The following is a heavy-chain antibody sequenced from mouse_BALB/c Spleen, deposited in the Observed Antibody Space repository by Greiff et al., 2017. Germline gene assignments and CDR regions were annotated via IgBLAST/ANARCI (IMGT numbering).Heavy chain of an antibody. V-gene: IGHV1-4*02. CDR1: GYTFTSYT. CDR3: ARSGTVVATDWFAY. CDR2: INPSSGYT. D-gene: IGHD1-1*01. Sequence: VQLVESAAELARPGASVKMSCKASGYTFTSYTMHWVKQRPGQGLEWIGYINPSSGYTEYNQKFKDKTTLTADKSSSTAYMQLSSLTSEDSAVYYCARSGTVVATDWFAYWGQGTLVTVSA. J-gene: IGHJ3*01.